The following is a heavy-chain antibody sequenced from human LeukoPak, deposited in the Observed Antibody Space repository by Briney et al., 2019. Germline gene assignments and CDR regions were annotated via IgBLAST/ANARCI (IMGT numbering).Heavy chain of an antibody. V-gene: IGHV3-7*03. D-gene: IGHD2-8*01. J-gene: IGHJ4*02. CDR3: ARVPMDGVAY. CDR1: GFIFRNYW. CDR2: INQDGSET. Sequence: GGSLRLSCEVSGFIFRNYWISWVRQAPGEGLEWVANINQDGSETYYVDSVRGRFTISRDNAKNSLYLQMNTLRAEDTAVYFCARVPMDGVAYWGQGTLVSVSS.